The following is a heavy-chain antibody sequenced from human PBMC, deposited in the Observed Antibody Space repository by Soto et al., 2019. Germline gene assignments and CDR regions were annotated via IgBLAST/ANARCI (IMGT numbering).Heavy chain of an antibody. J-gene: IGHJ6*03. V-gene: IGHV4-59*01. CDR2: IYYSGST. CDR3: ARVTGYYYYYMDV. CDR1: GGSISSYY. Sequence: SETLSLTCTVSGGSISSYYWSWIRQPPGKGLEWIGYIYYSGSTNYNPSLKSRVTISVDTSKNQFSLKLSSVTAADTAVYYCARVTGYYYYYMDVWGKGTTVTVSS.